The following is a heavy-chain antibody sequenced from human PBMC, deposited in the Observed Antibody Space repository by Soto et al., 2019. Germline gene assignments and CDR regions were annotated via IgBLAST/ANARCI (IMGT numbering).Heavy chain of an antibody. D-gene: IGHD1-7*01. J-gene: IGHJ6*02. V-gene: IGHV1-18*04. Sequence: ASVKVSCKASGYTFTSYGISWVRQAPGQGLEWMGWISAYNGNTKYAQKLQGRVTMTTDTSTSTAYMELRSLRYDDTAVYYCARDNWNYLYSYYYYGMDVWGQGTTVTV. CDR3: ARDNWNYLYSYYYYGMDV. CDR1: GYTFTSYG. CDR2: ISAYNGNT.